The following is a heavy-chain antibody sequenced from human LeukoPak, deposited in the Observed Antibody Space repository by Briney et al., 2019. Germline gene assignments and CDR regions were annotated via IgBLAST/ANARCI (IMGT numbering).Heavy chain of an antibody. D-gene: IGHD1-26*01. CDR3: AREVSGSYSPF. J-gene: IGHJ4*02. Sequence: PGGSLRLSCAASGFTFSSYSMNWVRQAPGKGLEWVSSISSSSTYIYYADSLKGRFTISRDNAKNSLYLQMNSLRAEDTAVYYCAREVSGSYSPFWGQGTLVTVSS. V-gene: IGHV3-21*01. CDR2: ISSSSTYI. CDR1: GFTFSSYS.